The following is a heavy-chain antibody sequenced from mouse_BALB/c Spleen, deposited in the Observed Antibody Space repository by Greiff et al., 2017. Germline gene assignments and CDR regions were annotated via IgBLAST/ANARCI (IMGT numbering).Heavy chain of an antibody. CDR3: ARHYYGSSYWYFDV. CDR1: GFTFSSYY. V-gene: IGHV5-6-2*01. D-gene: IGHD1-1*01. J-gene: IGHJ1*01. Sequence: DVHLVESGGGLVKLGGSLKLSCAASGFTFSSYYMSWVRQTPEKRLELVAAINSNGGSTYYPDTVKGRFTISRDNAKNTLYLQMSSLKSEDTALYYCARHYYGSSYWYFDVWGAGTTVTVSS. CDR2: INSNGGST.